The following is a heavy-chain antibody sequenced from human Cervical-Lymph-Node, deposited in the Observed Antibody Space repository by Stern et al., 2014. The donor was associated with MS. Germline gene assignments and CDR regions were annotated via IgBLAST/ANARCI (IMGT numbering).Heavy chain of an antibody. D-gene: IGHD2-15*01. V-gene: IGHV3-74*01. CDR3: ARSSGASGDAMDV. CDR1: GFTFSSYW. J-gene: IGHJ6*02. CDR2: INSGGSSP. Sequence: EVQLVESGGGLLQPGGSLRLSCGASGFTFSSYWMHWVRQGPGKGLVWVSRINSGGSSPSYTDSVRGRFTISRDNAKNTVYLQMTRLRAEDTAVYYCARSSGASGDAMDVWGQGTTVTVSS.